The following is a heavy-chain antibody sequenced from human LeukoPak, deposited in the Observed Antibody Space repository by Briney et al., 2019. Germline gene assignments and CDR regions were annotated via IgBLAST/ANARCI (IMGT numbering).Heavy chain of an antibody. CDR2: ITSSGTYI. CDR3: ARDRGKIVETSMVGFP. Sequence: PGGSLRLSCAASGFTFSNYNMNWVRQAPGKVLEWVSSITSSGTYIFYADSVKGRFTISRDNAKNSLYLQMNNLRAEDTAVYYCARDRGKIVETSMVGFPWGQGTLVTVSS. J-gene: IGHJ5*02. CDR1: GFTFSNYN. V-gene: IGHV3-21*01. D-gene: IGHD5-18*01.